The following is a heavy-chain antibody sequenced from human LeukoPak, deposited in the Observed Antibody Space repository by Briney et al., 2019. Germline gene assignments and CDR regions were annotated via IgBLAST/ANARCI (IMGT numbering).Heavy chain of an antibody. Sequence: TGGSLRLSCAASGFSFTTYWMHWVRQAPGKGLVWVSRINTDGSTTTYADSVNGRFTISRDNAKNTLYLQMNSLRAEDTAVYYCARGGDYASGSPGDYWGQGTLVTVSS. D-gene: IGHD3-10*01. V-gene: IGHV3-74*01. CDR2: INTDGSTT. J-gene: IGHJ4*02. CDR3: ARGGDYASGSPGDY. CDR1: GFSFTTYW.